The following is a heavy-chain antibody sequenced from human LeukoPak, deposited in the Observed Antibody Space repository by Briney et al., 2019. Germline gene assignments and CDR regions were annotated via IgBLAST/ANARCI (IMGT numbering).Heavy chain of an antibody. CDR1: GYTFTSYG. J-gene: IGHJ4*02. CDR3: ARDGEYGTGSYYRGCFDY. CDR2: ISAYNGNT. D-gene: IGHD3-10*01. Sequence: ASVKVSCKASGYTFTSYGISWVRQAPGQGLEWMGWISAYNGNTNYAQKLQGRVTMTTDTSTSTAYMELRSLGSDDTAVYYCARDGEYGTGSYYRGCFDYWGQGILVTVSS. V-gene: IGHV1-18*01.